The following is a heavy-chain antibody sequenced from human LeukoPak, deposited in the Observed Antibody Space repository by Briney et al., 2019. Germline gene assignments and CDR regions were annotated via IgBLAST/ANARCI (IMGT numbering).Heavy chain of an antibody. V-gene: IGHV1-2*02. CDR3: ARGSPQWGFVVPAAVIDY. Sequence: ASVKVSCKTSGYTFTGYYMHWVRQAPGQGLEWMGWINPNSGGTNYAQKFQGRVTMTRDTSISTAYMELSRLRSDDTAVYYCARGSPQWGFVVPAAVIDYWGQGTLVTVSS. CDR2: INPNSGGT. CDR1: GYTFTGYY. J-gene: IGHJ4*02. D-gene: IGHD2-2*01.